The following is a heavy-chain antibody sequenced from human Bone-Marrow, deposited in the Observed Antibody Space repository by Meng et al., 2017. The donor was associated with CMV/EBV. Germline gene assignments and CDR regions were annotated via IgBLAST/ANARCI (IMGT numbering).Heavy chain of an antibody. J-gene: IGHJ4*02. CDR3: TRDQPGGYSGGY. Sequence: GESLKISCAACGFTFSSYDMHWVRQATGKGLEWVSAIGTAGDTYYPGSVKGQFTISRENAKNSLYLQMNSLRAGDTAVYYCTRDQPGGYSGGYWGQGPLVTVSS. CDR2: IGTAGDT. CDR1: GFTFSSYD. D-gene: IGHD3-10*01. V-gene: IGHV3-13*03.